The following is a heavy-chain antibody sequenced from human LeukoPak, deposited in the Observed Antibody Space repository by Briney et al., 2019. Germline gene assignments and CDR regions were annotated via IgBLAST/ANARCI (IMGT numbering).Heavy chain of an antibody. Sequence: GGSLRLSCAVSGLTFSDYRMIWVRQAPEKRLEWVAVTDGADDVIQYADSVKGRFTISTDNSKNTVYLQLNSLRAEDTALYFCATYIQRPPGMDVWGQGTTVTVSS. J-gene: IGHJ6*02. V-gene: IGHV3-23*01. CDR1: GLTFSDYR. D-gene: IGHD2-15*01. CDR3: ATYIQRPPGMDV. CDR2: TDGADDVI.